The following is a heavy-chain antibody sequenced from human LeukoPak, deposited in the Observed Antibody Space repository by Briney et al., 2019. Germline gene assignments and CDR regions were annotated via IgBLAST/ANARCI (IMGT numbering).Heavy chain of an antibody. CDR1: GGTFSSYA. J-gene: IGHJ4*02. Sequence: ASVKVSCKASGGTFSSYAISWVRQAPGQGLEWMGGIIPIFGTANYAQKFQGRVTITADKSTSTAYMELSSLRSEDTAVYYCARGRSGIGFDYWGQGTLVTVSS. CDR3: ARGRSGIGFDY. CDR2: IIPIFGTA. V-gene: IGHV1-69*06. D-gene: IGHD6-25*01.